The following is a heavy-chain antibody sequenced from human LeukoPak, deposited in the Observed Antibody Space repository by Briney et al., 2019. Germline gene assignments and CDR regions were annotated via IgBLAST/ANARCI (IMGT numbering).Heavy chain of an antibody. J-gene: IGHJ4*02. V-gene: IGHV3-21*01. CDR3: ARDGWLGNDSSGYRNDY. CDR1: GFTFSSYS. Sequence: PGGSLRLSCAASGFTFSSYSMNWVRQAPGKGLEWVSSISSSSSYIYYADSVKGRFTISRDNAKKSLYLQMNSLRAEDTAVYYCARDGWLGNDSSGYRNDYWGQGTLVTVSS. CDR2: ISSSSSYI. D-gene: IGHD3-22*01.